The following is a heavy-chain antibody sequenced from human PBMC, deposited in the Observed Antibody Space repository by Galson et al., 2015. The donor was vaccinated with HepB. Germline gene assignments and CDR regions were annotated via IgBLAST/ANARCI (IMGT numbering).Heavy chain of an antibody. J-gene: IGHJ4*02. V-gene: IGHV3-33*01. Sequence: SLRLSCAASGFTFSSYGMHWVRQAPGKGLEWVAVIWYDGSNKYYADSVKGRFTISRDNSKNTLYLQMNSLRAEDTAVYYCARSGSYQDFDYWGQGTLVTVSS. CDR1: GFTFSSYG. D-gene: IGHD1-26*01. CDR3: ARSGSYQDFDY. CDR2: IWYDGSNK.